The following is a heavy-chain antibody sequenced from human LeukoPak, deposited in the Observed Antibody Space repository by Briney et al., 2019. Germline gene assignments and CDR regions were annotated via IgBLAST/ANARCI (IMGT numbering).Heavy chain of an antibody. Sequence: GGSLRLSCAASVFTFSSYSMHWVRQAPGKGLEWVSSISSSSSYIYYADSVKGRFTISGDNAKNSLYLQMNSLRAEDTAVYYCARGERGLYCSSTSCYPVLGGQGTLVTVSS. CDR1: VFTFSSYS. V-gene: IGHV3-21*01. D-gene: IGHD2-2*01. CDR3: ARGERGLYCSSTSCYPVL. J-gene: IGHJ4*02. CDR2: ISSSSSYI.